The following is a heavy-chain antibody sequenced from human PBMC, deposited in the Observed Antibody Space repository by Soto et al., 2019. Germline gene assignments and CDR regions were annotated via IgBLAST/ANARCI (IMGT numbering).Heavy chain of an antibody. CDR1: GGSISSSSYY. CDR2: IYYSGST. J-gene: IGHJ4*02. Sequence: PSETLSLTCTVSGGSISSSSYYWGWIRQPPGKGLEWIGSIYYSGSTYYNPSLKSRVTISVDTSKNQFSLKLSSVTAADTAVYYCARQGYDILTGYPTYYFDYWGQGTLVTGSS. D-gene: IGHD3-9*01. V-gene: IGHV4-39*01. CDR3: ARQGYDILTGYPTYYFDY.